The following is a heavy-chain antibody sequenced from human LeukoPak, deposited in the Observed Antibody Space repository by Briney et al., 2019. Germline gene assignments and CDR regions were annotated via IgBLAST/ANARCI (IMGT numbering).Heavy chain of an antibody. CDR1: GLTFSNYV. CDR2: ISGSGGST. Sequence: GGSLRLSCAASGLTFSNYVMSWIRQAPGKGLEWVSGISGSGGSTYYADSVKGRFTISRDNSKNTVYLQMNSLGAEDTAVYYCAGGRSAYWGQGTLVTVSS. V-gene: IGHV3-23*01. CDR3: AGGRSAY. D-gene: IGHD2-15*01. J-gene: IGHJ4*02.